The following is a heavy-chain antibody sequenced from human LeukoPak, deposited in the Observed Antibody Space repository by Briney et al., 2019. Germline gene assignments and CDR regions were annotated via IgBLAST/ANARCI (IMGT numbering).Heavy chain of an antibody. CDR3: ARDLVVVVPAAIHWFDP. Sequence: SENLSLTCTVSGGSIITSSYYWRSTRQPPGKGLECNRKVYYSGSAYYKSSLKSGVSISVDTSKNQFSLKLSSVTAAGTAVYYCARDLVVVVPAAIHWFDPWGEGTLVTVS. D-gene: IGHD2-2*01. J-gene: IGHJ5*02. CDR2: VYYSGSA. CDR1: GGSIITSSYY. V-gene: IGHV4-39*07.